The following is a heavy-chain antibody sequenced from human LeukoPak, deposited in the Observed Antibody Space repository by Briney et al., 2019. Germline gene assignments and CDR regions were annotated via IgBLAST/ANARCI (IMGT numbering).Heavy chain of an antibody. CDR2: IWFDGSND. CDR1: GFNFSYYA. V-gene: IGHV3-33*01. Sequence: GGSLRLSCTASGFNFSYYAMHWVRQAPGKGLAWVALIWFDGSNDYYEDSVKGRFTISRDNSKDTVFLQMNSLTVDDTAVYYCARLVGGTTGATDYWGQGSLASVS. CDR3: ARLVGGTTGATDY. D-gene: IGHD1-26*01. J-gene: IGHJ4*02.